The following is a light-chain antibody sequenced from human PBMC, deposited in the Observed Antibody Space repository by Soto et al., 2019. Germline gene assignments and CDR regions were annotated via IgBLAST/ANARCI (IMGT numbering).Light chain of an antibody. Sequence: EIVLTQAPATLSLSPGDRATLSCRASQGIDTTYSVWYQQKPGLPPRVLIYGASRRSTGIANRFRGGGAGTVLTPTISRLEHEDVAVYFCHHFGNSPVMFGQGTKLEIK. J-gene: IGKJ2*01. CDR3: HHFGNSPVM. CDR1: QGIDTTY. CDR2: GAS. V-gene: IGKV3-20*01.